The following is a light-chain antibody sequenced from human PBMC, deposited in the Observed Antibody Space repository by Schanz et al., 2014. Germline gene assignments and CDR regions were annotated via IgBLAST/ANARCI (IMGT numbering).Light chain of an antibody. V-gene: IGLV2-14*03. CDR1: RSDIGGYNY. J-gene: IGLJ1*01. CDR3: SSYTSTSTQV. CDR2: DVS. Sequence: QSVLTQPASVSGSPGQSITISCTGTRSDIGGYNYVSWYQQHPGEAPKLMIFDVSLRPSGISNRFSGSKSDNTASLTISGLQADDEADYCCSSYTSTSTQVFGTGTKLTVL.